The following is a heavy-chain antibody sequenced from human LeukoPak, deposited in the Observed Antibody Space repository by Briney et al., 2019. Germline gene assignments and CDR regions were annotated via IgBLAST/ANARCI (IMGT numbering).Heavy chain of an antibody. CDR3: AREGNRSSDSSASYPLDY. D-gene: IGHD1-26*01. CDR1: GYTFSSND. Sequence: ASVKVSCKGSGYTFSSNDINWVRQATGQGLEWMGWMNPHSGNTGYAQKFQGRVTITRNSSISTAYMELSSLRSEDTAVYYCAREGNRSSDSSASYPLDYWGQGTLVTVSS. V-gene: IGHV1-8*01. CDR2: MNPHSGNT. J-gene: IGHJ4*02.